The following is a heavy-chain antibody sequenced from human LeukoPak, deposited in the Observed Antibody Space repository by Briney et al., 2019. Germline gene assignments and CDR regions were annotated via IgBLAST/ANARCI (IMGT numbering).Heavy chain of an antibody. CDR1: GFTFNSYW. J-gene: IGHJ4*02. D-gene: IGHD4-17*01. CDR3: ATDPAQNEYGDIDY. V-gene: IGHV3-7*01. CDR2: IKQDGSEK. Sequence: GGSLRLSCAASGFTFNSYWLSWLRQAPGKGLEWVANIKQDGSEKYYVDSVKGRFTISRDSAKNSLYLQMNSLRAEDTAVYYCATDPAQNEYGDIDYWGQGALVTVSS.